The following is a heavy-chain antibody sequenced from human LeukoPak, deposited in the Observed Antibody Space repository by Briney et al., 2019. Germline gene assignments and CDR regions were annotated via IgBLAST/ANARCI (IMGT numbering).Heavy chain of an antibody. CDR3: ARGYYYYMDV. CDR1: GFTVRSYW. J-gene: IGHJ6*03. Sequence: GGSLRLSCAVSGFTVRSYWMSWVRQAPGKGLVWVSRISSDGTIISYADSVKGRFTLSRDTAKNTLYLQMNSLRSEDTAVYYCARGYYYYMDVWGKGTTVTVSS. V-gene: IGHV3-74*01. CDR2: ISSDGTII.